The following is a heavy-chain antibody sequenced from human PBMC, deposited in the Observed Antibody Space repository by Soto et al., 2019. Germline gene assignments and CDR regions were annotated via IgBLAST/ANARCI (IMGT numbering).Heavy chain of an antibody. CDR3: ARATTRYFDY. V-gene: IGHV4-31*03. D-gene: IGHD2-15*01. J-gene: IGHJ4*02. CDR2: IHYSGTT. Sequence: QVQLQESGPGLVKPSQTLSLTCTVSGASISSGNYHWTWVRQHPGKGLEWIGYIHYSGTTYYNPSIKSRVSISVDTSNNHFSLILSSVTAADTAVYYCARATTRYFDYWGQGTLVTVSS. CDR1: GASISSGNYH.